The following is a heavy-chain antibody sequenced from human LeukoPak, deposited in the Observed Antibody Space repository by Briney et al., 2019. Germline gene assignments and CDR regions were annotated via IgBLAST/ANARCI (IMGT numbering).Heavy chain of an antibody. Sequence: PSETLSLTCTVSGYSISSGYYWGWIRQPPGKGLEWIGSIYHSGRTFYNPSLKSRVTISVDTSKNQFSLKLTSVTAADTAVYYCARLGRGVIEYNWFDPWGQGTLVTVSS. D-gene: IGHD3-10*01. CDR2: IYHSGRT. J-gene: IGHJ5*02. CDR3: ARLGRGVIEYNWFDP. V-gene: IGHV4-38-2*02. CDR1: GYSISSGYY.